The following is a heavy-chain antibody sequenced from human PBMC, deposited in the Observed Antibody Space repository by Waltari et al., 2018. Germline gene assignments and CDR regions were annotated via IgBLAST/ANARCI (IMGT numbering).Heavy chain of an antibody. V-gene: IGHV1-2*06. CDR2: INPYSGGT. Sequence: QVQLVQSGAEVKKPGASVKVSCQASGYTFTGSYMHWGRQAPGQGLEWMGRINPYSGGTNYAQKFQGRVTMTRDTSISTAYMELSRLRSDDTAVYYCARDLGECSFDYWGQGTLVTVSS. CDR1: GYTFTGSY. D-gene: IGHD3-16*01. CDR3: ARDLGECSFDY. J-gene: IGHJ4*02.